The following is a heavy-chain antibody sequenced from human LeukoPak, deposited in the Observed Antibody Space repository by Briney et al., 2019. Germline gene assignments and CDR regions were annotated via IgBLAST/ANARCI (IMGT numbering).Heavy chain of an antibody. V-gene: IGHV4-59*05. Sequence: PSETLSLTCTVSGGTISSYYWNWIRQPPGKGLEWIGSIHYSGIIYYNPSLKSRVTISVDTSKNHFSLKLSSVTAADTAVYYCAIHQEVDFDLWGRGTLVTVSS. CDR1: GGTISSYY. D-gene: IGHD5-18*01. J-gene: IGHJ2*01. CDR2: IHYSGII. CDR3: AIHQEVDFDL.